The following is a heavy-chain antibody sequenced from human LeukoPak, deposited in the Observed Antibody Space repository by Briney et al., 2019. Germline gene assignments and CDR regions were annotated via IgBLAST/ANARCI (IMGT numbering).Heavy chain of an antibody. CDR1: GFTFSSYA. D-gene: IGHD3-22*01. CDR3: AKVRTLYYYDSSGYLDY. CDR2: ISGSGGST. J-gene: IGHJ4*02. Sequence: PGGSLRLSCAASGFTFSSYAMSWVRQAPGKRLEWVSAISGSGGSTYYADSVKGRFTISRDNSKNTLYLQMNSLRAEDTAVYYCAKVRTLYYYDSSGYLDYWGQGTLVTVSS. V-gene: IGHV3-23*01.